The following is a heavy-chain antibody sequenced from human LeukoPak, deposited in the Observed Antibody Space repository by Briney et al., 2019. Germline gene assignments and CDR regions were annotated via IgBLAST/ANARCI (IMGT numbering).Heavy chain of an antibody. CDR1: GFTFSSYS. V-gene: IGHV3-48*04. J-gene: IGHJ4*02. CDR3: ARAADFDWLLYFDY. Sequence: GGSLRLSCAASGFTFSSYSMNWVRPAPGKGLEWVSYISSSSSTIYYADSVKGRFTISRDNAKNSLYLQMNSLRAEDTAVYYCARAADFDWLLYFDYWGQGTLVTVSS. CDR2: ISSSSSTI. D-gene: IGHD3-9*01.